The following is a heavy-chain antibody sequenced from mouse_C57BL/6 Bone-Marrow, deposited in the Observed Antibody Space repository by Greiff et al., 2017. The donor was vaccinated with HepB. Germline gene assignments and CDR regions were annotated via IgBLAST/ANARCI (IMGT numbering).Heavy chain of an antibody. CDR1: GYSITSGYD. D-gene: IGHD2-4*01. CDR3: ARDHYDYRFAY. CDR2: ISYSGST. Sequence: EVQGVESGPGMVKPSQSLSLTCTVPGYSITSGYDWHWIRHFPGNKLEWMGYISYSGSTNYNPSLKSRISITHDTSKNHFFLKLNSVTTEDTATYYCARDHYDYRFAYWGQGTLVTVSA. J-gene: IGHJ3*01. V-gene: IGHV3-1*01.